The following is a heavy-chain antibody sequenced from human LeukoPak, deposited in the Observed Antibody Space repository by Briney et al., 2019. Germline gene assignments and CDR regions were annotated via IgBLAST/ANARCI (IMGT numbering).Heavy chain of an antibody. Sequence: ASVKVSCKASGGTFSSYAISWVRQAPGQGLEWMGRIIPILGIANYAQKFQGRVTITADKSTSTAYMELSSLRSEDTAVYYCAREHYDSSGYFDYWGQGTLVTVSS. CDR1: GGTFSSYA. CDR3: AREHYDSSGYFDY. V-gene: IGHV1-69*04. D-gene: IGHD3-22*01. CDR2: IIPILGIA. J-gene: IGHJ4*02.